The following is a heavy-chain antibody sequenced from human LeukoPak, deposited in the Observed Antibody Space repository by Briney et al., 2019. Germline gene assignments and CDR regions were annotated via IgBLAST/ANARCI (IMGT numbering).Heavy chain of an antibody. J-gene: IGHJ4*02. V-gene: IGHV4-30-4*01. Sequence: SETLSLTCTVSGGSISSGDYYWSWIRQPPGKGLEWIGYIYYSGSTYYNPSLKSRVTISVDTSKNQFSLKLSSVTAADTAVYYCAIRGYSYGYSLFDYWGQGTLVTVSS. CDR2: IYYSGST. D-gene: IGHD5-18*01. CDR1: GGSISSGDYY. CDR3: AIRGYSYGYSLFDY.